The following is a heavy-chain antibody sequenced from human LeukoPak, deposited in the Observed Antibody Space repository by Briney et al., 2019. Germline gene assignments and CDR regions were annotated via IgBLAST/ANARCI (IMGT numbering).Heavy chain of an antibody. CDR2: ISPAGDT. CDR1: GFTFSTYD. Sequence: PGGSLRLSCAASGFTFSTYDMHWVRQASGKGLEWVSAISPAGDTYYTGSVKGRFTISRENAKNSLYLQMNSLRAGDTAVYYCARAGYSSSWYIFDYWGQGTLVTVSS. CDR3: ARAGYSSSWYIFDY. V-gene: IGHV3-13*01. D-gene: IGHD6-13*01. J-gene: IGHJ4*02.